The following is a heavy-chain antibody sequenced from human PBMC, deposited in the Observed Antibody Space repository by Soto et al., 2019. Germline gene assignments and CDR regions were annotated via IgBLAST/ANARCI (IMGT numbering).Heavy chain of an antibody. J-gene: IGHJ4*02. CDR3: ARGGGSYSRGFDY. D-gene: IGHD1-26*01. V-gene: IGHV4-34*01. Sequence: QVQLQQWGAGLLKPSETLSLTCAVYGGSFSGYYWSWVRQSPGKGLEWIGEINHSGDTNYNPSLKSRVTRSVDTSKNQFSLKLSSVTAADTSVYYCARGGGSYSRGFDYWGQGTLVTVSS. CDR2: INHSGDT. CDR1: GGSFSGYY.